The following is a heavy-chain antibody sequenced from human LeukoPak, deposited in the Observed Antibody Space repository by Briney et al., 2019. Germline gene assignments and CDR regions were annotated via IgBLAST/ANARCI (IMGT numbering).Heavy chain of an antibody. CDR3: ARDAPGNTALDY. D-gene: IGHD5-18*01. CDR1: GFTFISYW. Sequence: TGGSLRLSCAASGFTFISYWMHWVRQAPGQGLLWVSRINGYGSSTDFADSVKGRFTISRDNAKNTLYLQMNSLRGEDAAVYYCARDAPGNTALDYWGQGTLVTVSS. J-gene: IGHJ4*02. V-gene: IGHV3-74*01. CDR2: INGYGSST.